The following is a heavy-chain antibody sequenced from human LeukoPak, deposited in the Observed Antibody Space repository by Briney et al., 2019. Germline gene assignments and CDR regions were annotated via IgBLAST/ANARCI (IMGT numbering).Heavy chain of an antibody. D-gene: IGHD3-10*01. Sequence: SETLSLTCTVSGGSISNYYWNWIRQPPGKGLEWFGYIYYTGSTNYNPSLKSRVTISVDTSKNQFSLKLSSVTAADTAVYYCARRERFGELLKYWGQGTLVTVSS. CDR3: ARRERFGELLKY. CDR1: GGSISNYY. CDR2: IYYTGST. J-gene: IGHJ4*02. V-gene: IGHV4-59*12.